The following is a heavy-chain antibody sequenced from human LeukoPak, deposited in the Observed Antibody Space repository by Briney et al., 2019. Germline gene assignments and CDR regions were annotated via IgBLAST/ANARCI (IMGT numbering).Heavy chain of an antibody. J-gene: IGHJ4*02. V-gene: IGHV3-23*01. CDR3: AKSARVQLHFDY. CDR1: GFTFSGYA. D-gene: IGHD5-18*01. CDR2: ISGSGGST. Sequence: GGSLRLSCAASGFTFSGYAMSWVRQAPGKGLEWVSAISGSGGSTYYADSVKGRFTISRDNSKNTLYPQMNSLRAEDTAVYYCAKSARVQLHFDYWGQGTLVTVSS.